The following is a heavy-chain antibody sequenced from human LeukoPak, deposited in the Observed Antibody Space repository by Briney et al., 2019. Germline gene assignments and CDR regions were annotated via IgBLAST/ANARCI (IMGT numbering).Heavy chain of an antibody. CDR2: IYYSGSA. V-gene: IGHV4-59*01. J-gene: IGHJ3*02. D-gene: IGHD5-24*01. CDR1: GGSISSYY. CDR3: AREMGHVEMATNNRRAFDI. Sequence: SETLSLTCTVSGGSISSYYWSWIRQPPGKGLEWIGYIYYSGSANYNPSLKSRVTISVDTSKNQFSLKLSSVTAADTAVYYCAREMGHVEMATNNRRAFDIWGQGTMVTVSS.